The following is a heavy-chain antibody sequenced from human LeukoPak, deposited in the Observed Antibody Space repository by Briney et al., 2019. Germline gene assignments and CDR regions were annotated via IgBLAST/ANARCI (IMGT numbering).Heavy chain of an antibody. J-gene: IGHJ4*02. CDR3: ASAEPRGSSWYPY. CDR1: GYSISSGYY. V-gene: IGHV4-38-2*02. CDR2: IYHSGST. Sequence: SETLSLTCTVSGYSISSGYYWGWIRQPPGKGLEWIGSIYHSGSTYYNPSLKSRVTISVDTSKNQFSLKLSSVTAADTAVYYCASAEPRGSSWYPYWGQGTLVTVSS. D-gene: IGHD6-13*01.